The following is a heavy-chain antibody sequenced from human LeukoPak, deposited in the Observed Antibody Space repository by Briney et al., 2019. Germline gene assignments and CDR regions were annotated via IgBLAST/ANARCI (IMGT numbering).Heavy chain of an antibody. J-gene: IGHJ6*02. D-gene: IGHD2-21*02. CDR2: ISSSSSYI. Sequence: GGSLRLSCAASGFTFSSYSMKWVRQAPGKGLEWVSSISSSSSYIYYADSVKGRFTISRDNAKNSLYLQMNSLRAEDTAVYYCVRDLSVTAPNYYGMDVWGQGTTVTVSS. V-gene: IGHV3-21*01. CDR3: VRDLSVTAPNYYGMDV. CDR1: GFTFSSYS.